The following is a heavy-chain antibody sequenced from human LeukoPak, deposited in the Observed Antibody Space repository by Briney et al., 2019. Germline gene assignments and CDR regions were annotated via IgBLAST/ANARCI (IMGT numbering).Heavy chain of an antibody. CDR3: ARDNGVVNLGY. CDR1: GFTFSSYE. D-gene: IGHD4-23*01. J-gene: IGHJ4*02. V-gene: IGHV3-66*01. Sequence: AGGSLRLSCADSGFTFSSYELNWVRQAPGKGLEWVSVIYSDGSTYYADSVKGRFTISRDSSKNTLYLQMNSLRVEDTAVYYCARDNGVVNLGYWGQGTLVTVPS. CDR2: IYSDGST.